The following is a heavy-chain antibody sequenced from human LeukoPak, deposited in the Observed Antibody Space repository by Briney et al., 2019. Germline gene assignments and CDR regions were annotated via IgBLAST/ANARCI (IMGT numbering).Heavy chain of an antibody. CDR1: GRNFSSYA. Sequence: GASVKVSFKASGRNFSSYALSWVRQPPGKGIEWMGGIIPIFGTADYAQKFQGRVTITADESTSTAYMELSSLRSEDTAVYYCAHPPSSDAFSFDYWGQGTLVTVSS. J-gene: IGHJ4*02. CDR3: AHPPSSDAFSFDY. D-gene: IGHD3-16*01. V-gene: IGHV1-69*13. CDR2: IIPIFGTA.